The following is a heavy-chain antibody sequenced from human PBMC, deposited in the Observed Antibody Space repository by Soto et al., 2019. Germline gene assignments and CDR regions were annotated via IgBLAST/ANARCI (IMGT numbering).Heavy chain of an antibody. CDR1: GYTFTSYY. J-gene: IGHJ6*04. Sequence: GASLKVSCKASGYTFTSYYMHWVRQAPGQRLEWMGIINPSGGSTSYAQKFQGRVTMTRDTSTSTVYMELSGVRSAKTAVYYYARDLAGAGTAYGMDVWGEGTTVTVAS. D-gene: IGHD6-13*01. CDR3: ARDLAGAGTAYGMDV. CDR2: INPSGGST. V-gene: IGHV1-46*01.